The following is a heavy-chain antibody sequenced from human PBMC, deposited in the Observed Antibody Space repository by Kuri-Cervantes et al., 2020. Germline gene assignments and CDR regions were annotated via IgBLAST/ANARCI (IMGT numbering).Heavy chain of an antibody. D-gene: IGHD6-13*01. CDR2: IYISGST. CDR1: GGSISGYY. V-gene: IGHV4-4*07. Sequence: SQTLSLTCAVSGGSISGYYWSWLRQPAGKGLEWIGRIYISGSTEYNPSLESRVTMSVDKSKNQFSLKLSSVTAADTAVYYCARHVGLSSSWYSPYYYYYYMDVWGKGTTVTVSS. CDR3: ARHVGLSSSWYSPYYYYYYMDV. J-gene: IGHJ6*03.